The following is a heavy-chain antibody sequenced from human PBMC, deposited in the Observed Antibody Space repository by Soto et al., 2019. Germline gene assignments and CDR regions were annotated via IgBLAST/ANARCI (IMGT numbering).Heavy chain of an antibody. CDR3: SRGLWQWLFDY. D-gene: IGHD6-19*01. J-gene: IGHJ4*02. CDR1: GYTFTRHY. CDR2: IDASGGAT. Sequence: QVQLVQSGAEVKKPGASVMVSCRASGYTFTRHYLHWVRQAPGHGIEWMGMIDASGGATTYAKKFQGRVTITRDTSTTTVSMELSSLRPDDTAVYSCSRGLWQWLFDYWGQGTLVTVSS. V-gene: IGHV1-46*03.